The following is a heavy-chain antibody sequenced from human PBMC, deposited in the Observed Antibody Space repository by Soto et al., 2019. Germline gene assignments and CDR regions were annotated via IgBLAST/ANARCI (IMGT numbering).Heavy chain of an antibody. CDR3: ARVSYSSSFVYYYYYGMDV. J-gene: IGHJ6*02. CDR1: GYTFTSYD. D-gene: IGHD6-13*01. V-gene: IGHV1-8*01. Sequence: QVQLVQSGAEVKKPGASVKVSCKASGYTFTSYDINWVRQATGQGLEWMGWMNPNSGNTGYAQKFQGTATMTRNTSISTAYMELSSLRSEDTAVYYCARVSYSSSFVYYYYYGMDVWGQGTTVTVSS. CDR2: MNPNSGNT.